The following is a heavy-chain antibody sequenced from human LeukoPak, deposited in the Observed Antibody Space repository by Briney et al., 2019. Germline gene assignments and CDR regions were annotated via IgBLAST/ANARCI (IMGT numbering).Heavy chain of an antibody. D-gene: IGHD3-16*02. Sequence: ASVKVSCKASGYTFTGYYMHWVRQAPGKGLEWMGWINPNSGGTNYAQKFQGRVTMTRDTSISTACMELSRLRSAETDVYYCARGGNVWGSYRLNWFDPWGQGTLVTVSS. CDR3: ARGGNVWGSYRLNWFDP. V-gene: IGHV1-2*02. J-gene: IGHJ5*02. CDR2: INPNSGGT. CDR1: GYTFTGYY.